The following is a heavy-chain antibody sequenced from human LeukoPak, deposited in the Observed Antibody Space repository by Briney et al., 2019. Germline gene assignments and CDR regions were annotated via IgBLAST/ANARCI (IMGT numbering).Heavy chain of an antibody. J-gene: IGHJ4*02. CDR2: IANDGRDK. CDR1: GFTFSSCA. Sequence: PGRSLRLSCAASGFTFSSCAMHWVRQAPGKGLEWVAVIANDGRDKHHADSVKGRFTISRDNSKNTLYVQMDSLRAEDTALYYCARDRSAPANYDFDYWGQGTLVTVSS. V-gene: IGHV3-30*04. D-gene: IGHD4/OR15-4a*01. CDR3: ARDRSAPANYDFDY.